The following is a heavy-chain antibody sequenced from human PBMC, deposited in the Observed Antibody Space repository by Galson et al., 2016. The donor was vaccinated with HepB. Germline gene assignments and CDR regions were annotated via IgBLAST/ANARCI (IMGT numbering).Heavy chain of an antibody. V-gene: IGHV3-53*01. Sequence: SLRLSCAVSGLTVSGDYMSWVRQAPGKGLEWVSVLYRDGSTYYADSVESRFTISRDNSRNTLYLQMNSLRAEDTAMYYCARNMYGAATNYIGDVFDIWGQGTMVTVSS. CDR2: LYRDGST. D-gene: IGHD3-10*01. CDR1: GLTVSGDY. CDR3: ARNMYGAATNYIGDVFDI. J-gene: IGHJ3*02.